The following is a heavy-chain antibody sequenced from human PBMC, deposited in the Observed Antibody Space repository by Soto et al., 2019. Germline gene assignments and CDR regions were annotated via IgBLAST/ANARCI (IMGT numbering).Heavy chain of an antibody. CDR1: GFTFSDYY. V-gene: IGHV3-11*01. D-gene: IGHD3-3*01. Sequence: GGSLRLSCAASGFTFSDYYMSWIRQAPGKGLEWVSYISSSGSTIYYADSVKGRFTISRDNAKNSLYLQMNSLRAEDTAVYYCARETHGDTYYDFWSGPRARFDPWGQGTLVTVSS. CDR3: ARETHGDTYYDFWSGPRARFDP. J-gene: IGHJ5*02. CDR2: ISSSGSTI.